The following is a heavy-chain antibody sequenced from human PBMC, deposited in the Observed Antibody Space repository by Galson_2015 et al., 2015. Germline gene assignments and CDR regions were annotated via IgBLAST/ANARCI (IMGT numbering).Heavy chain of an antibody. CDR3: AKVRTRYCSSTSCYQPQDY. D-gene: IGHD2-2*01. CDR1: GFTFSSYG. J-gene: IGHJ4*02. Sequence: SLRLSCAASGFTFSSYGMHWVRQAPGKGLERVAVISYDGSNKYYADSVKGRFTISRDNSKNTLYLQMNSLRAEDTAVYYCAKVRTRYCSSTSCYQPQDYWGQGTLVTVSS. CDR2: ISYDGSNK. V-gene: IGHV3-30*18.